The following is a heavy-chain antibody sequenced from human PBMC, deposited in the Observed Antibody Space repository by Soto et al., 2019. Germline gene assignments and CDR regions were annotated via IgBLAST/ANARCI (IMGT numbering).Heavy chain of an antibody. D-gene: IGHD3-22*01. J-gene: IGHJ4*02. CDR3: AKDISYDSSGLDY. CDR1: GFTFDDYA. Sequence: EVQLVESGGGLVQPGRSLRLSCAASGFTFDDYAMHWVRQAPGKGLEWVSGISWNSGSIGYADSVKGRFTISRDNAKNSLYLQMNSLRAEDTALYYCAKDISYDSSGLDYWGQGTLVTVSS. V-gene: IGHV3-9*01. CDR2: ISWNSGSI.